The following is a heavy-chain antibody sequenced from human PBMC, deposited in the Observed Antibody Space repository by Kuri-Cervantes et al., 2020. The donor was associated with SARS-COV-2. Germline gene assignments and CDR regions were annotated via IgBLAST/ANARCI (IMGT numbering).Heavy chain of an antibody. J-gene: IGHJ5*02. CDR2: IYTSGST. CDR3: AREWELLQGWFDP. D-gene: IGHD1-26*01. Sequence: SETLSLTCTVSGGSISSGSHYWNWIRQPAGKGLEWIGHIYTSGSTNYNPSLKSRVTISVDTSKNQFSLKLSSVTAADTAVYYCAREWELLQGWFDPWGQGTLVTVSS. CDR1: GGSISSGSHY. V-gene: IGHV4-61*09.